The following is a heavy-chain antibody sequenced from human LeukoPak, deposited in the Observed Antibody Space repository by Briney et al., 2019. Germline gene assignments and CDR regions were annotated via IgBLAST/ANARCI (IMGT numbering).Heavy chain of an antibody. CDR1: GFSFSSYV. J-gene: IGHJ2*01. V-gene: IGHV3-23*01. D-gene: IGHD5-24*01. Sequence: GGSLRLSCAASGFSFSSYVISWVRQAPGKGLEWVSPISGSGKSTYYADSVKGRFTISRDNSKNTLYLQMNSLRVEDTAVYFCARGSGFNPYWYLDLWGRGTLVTVSS. CDR3: ARGSGFNPYWYLDL. CDR2: ISGSGKST.